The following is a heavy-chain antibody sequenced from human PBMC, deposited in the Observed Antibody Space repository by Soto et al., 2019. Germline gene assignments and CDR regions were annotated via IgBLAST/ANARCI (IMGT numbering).Heavy chain of an antibody. CDR3: ARRINMVRGVIYCDY. D-gene: IGHD3-10*01. CDR2: INHSGST. CDR1: GGSFSGYY. Sequence: QVQLQQWGAGLLKPSETLSLTCAVYGGSFSGYYWSWIRQPPGKGLEWIGEINHSGSTNYNPSLKSRATISVDQYKNQLSLKLSSVNAADTAVSYCARRINMVRGVIYCDYWGQGTLVTVSS. V-gene: IGHV4-34*01. J-gene: IGHJ4*02.